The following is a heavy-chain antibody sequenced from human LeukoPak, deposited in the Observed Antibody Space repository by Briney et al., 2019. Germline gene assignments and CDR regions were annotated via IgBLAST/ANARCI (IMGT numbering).Heavy chain of an antibody. CDR1: GFTFSSYE. CDR2: ISSSGSTI. V-gene: IGHV3-48*03. CDR3: ARVGYDIVYYYYGMDV. D-gene: IGHD3-9*01. J-gene: IGHJ6*04. Sequence: AGGSLRLSCAASGFTFSSYEMNWVRQAPGKGLEWVSYISSSGSTIYYADSVKGRSTISRDNAKNSLYLQMNSLRAEDTAVYYCARVGYDIVYYYYGMDVWGKGTTVAVSS.